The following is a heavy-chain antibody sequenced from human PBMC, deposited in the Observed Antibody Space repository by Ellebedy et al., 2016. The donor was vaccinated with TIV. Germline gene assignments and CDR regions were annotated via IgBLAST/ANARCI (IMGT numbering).Heavy chain of an antibody. V-gene: IGHV1-18*04. D-gene: IGHD5-18*01. CDR1: GYTFTSFG. Sequence: ASVKVSCKASGYTFTSFGISWLRQAPGQGLEWMGWISAYNGNTKYAQKFQGRVTITADESTTTAYLELSSLRFEDTAVYYCAGHSGYTYRKNPIDSWGQGTLVTVSS. J-gene: IGHJ4*02. CDR2: ISAYNGNT. CDR3: AGHSGYTYRKNPIDS.